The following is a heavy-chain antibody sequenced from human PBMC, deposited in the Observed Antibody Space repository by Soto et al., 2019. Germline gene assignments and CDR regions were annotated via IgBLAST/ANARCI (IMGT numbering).Heavy chain of an antibody. D-gene: IGHD3-22*01. CDR3: ARDPPLSMIVVVGVDDF. CDR2: MYYSGST. Sequence: SETLSLTCTVSGGSISSSSYYWGWIRQPPGKGLEWIGSMYYSGSTYYNRSLESRVTISVDTSKNQFSLKLSSVTAADTAVYYCARDPPLSMIVVVGVDDFWGQGTLVTVSS. J-gene: IGHJ4*02. V-gene: IGHV4-39*02. CDR1: GGSISSSSYY.